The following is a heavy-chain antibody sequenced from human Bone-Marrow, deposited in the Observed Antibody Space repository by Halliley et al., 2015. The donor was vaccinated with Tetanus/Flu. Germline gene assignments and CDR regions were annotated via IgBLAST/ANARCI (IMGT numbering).Heavy chain of an antibody. J-gene: IGHJ6*02. CDR1: GFTFSSYG. CDR2: IKSDGSST. Sequence: SLRLSCAASGFTFSSYGMHWVRQAPGKGLEWVSRIKSDGSSTNYADFVKSRFIISRDNAKNTMYLQMNSLRVEDTAVYYCAFAVFGGWGGMDLWGQGTPVTVSS. CDR3: AFAVFGGWGGMDL. V-gene: IGHV3-74*01. D-gene: IGHD3-16*01.